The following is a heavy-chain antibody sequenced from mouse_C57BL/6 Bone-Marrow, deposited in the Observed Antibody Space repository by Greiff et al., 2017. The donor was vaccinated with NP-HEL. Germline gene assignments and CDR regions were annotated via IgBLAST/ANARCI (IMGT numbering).Heavy chain of an antibody. CDR3: AREDGYSVFYYAMDY. V-gene: IGHV14-3*01. Sequence: VQLQQSVAELVRPGASVKLSCTASGFNIKNTYMHWVKQRPEQGLEWIGRIDPATGNTKYAPKFKGKATITADTSSNTVYLQLSSLTSEDTAIYYCAREDGYSVFYYAMDYWGQGTSVPVSS. CDR2: IDPATGNT. J-gene: IGHJ4*01. CDR1: GFNIKNTY. D-gene: IGHD2-3*01.